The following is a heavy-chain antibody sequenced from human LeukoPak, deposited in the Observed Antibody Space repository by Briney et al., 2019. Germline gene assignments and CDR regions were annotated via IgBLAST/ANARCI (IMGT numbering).Heavy chain of an antibody. CDR2: IWYDGSNK. Sequence: PWGSLRLSCAASGFTFSSYDMHWVRQAPGKGLEWVALIWYDGSNKYYADSVKGRFTISRDNSKNTLYLQMNSLRAEDTAVYYCAREGPRGNSQFDYWGRGTLVTVSS. D-gene: IGHD2/OR15-2a*01. J-gene: IGHJ4*02. CDR3: AREGPRGNSQFDY. V-gene: IGHV3-33*01. CDR1: GFTFSSYD.